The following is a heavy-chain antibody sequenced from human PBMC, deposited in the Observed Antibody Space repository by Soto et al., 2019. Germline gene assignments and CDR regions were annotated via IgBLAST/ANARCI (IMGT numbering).Heavy chain of an antibody. Sequence: AVKVSCKASGFTFTSSAMQWVRQARGQRLEWIGWIVVGSGNTNYAQKFQERVTITRDMSTSTAYMELSSLRSEDTAVYYCAADPVIVVRGYAFDIWGQGTMVTVSS. J-gene: IGHJ3*02. V-gene: IGHV1-58*02. CDR3: AADPVIVVRGYAFDI. CDR1: GFTFTSSA. CDR2: IVVGSGNT. D-gene: IGHD3-22*01.